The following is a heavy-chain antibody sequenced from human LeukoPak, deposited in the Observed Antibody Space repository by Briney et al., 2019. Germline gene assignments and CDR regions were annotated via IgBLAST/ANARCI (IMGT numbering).Heavy chain of an antibody. D-gene: IGHD5-12*01. V-gene: IGHV3-23*01. Sequence: GGSLRLSCAASGFTFSSYAMSWVRQAPGKGLEWVSAISCSGGSTYYADSVKGRFTISRDDSKNTLYLQMNSLRAEDTAVYYCAKVPVHVDVGVATVNWYFDLWGRGTLVTVSS. J-gene: IGHJ2*01. CDR2: ISCSGGST. CDR3: AKVPVHVDVGVATVNWYFDL. CDR1: GFTFSSYA.